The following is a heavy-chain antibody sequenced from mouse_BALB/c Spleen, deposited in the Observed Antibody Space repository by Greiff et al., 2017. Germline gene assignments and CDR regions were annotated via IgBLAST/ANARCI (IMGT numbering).Heavy chain of an antibody. V-gene: IGHV5-6-5*01. CDR1: GFTFSSYA. Sequence: EVQLLESGGGLVTPGRSLKISCAASGFTFSSYAVSWVRQTPEKSLEWVAAISSGGSTYYPASVMGRFTIIRDNARNILYLQMSSLRSEYTAMYYCARAQWSDFDYWGQGTTLTVSS. CDR2: ISSGGST. CDR3: ARAQWSDFDY. D-gene: IGHD1-1*02. J-gene: IGHJ2*01.